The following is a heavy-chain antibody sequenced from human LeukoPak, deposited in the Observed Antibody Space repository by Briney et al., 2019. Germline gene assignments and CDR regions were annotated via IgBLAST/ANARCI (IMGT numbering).Heavy chain of an antibody. V-gene: IGHV1-2*02. J-gene: IGHJ4*02. CDR3: ARDRTARDFDY. CDR1: GYTFTIYG. CDR2: INPNSGGT. Sequence: ASVKVSCKASGYTFTIYGISWVRQAPGQGLEWMGWINPNSGGTNYAQKFQGRVTMTRDTSISTAYMELSRLRSDDTAVYYCARDRTARDFDYWGQGTLVTVSS. D-gene: IGHD5-18*01.